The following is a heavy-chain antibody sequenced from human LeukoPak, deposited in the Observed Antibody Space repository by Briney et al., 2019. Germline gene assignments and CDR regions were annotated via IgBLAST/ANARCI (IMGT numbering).Heavy chain of an antibody. CDR3: ARDGDSSGYYYYYYMDV. CDR2: INHSGSN. Sequence: KPSETLSLTCAVYGGSFSGYYWSWIRQPPGKGLEWIGEINHSGSNNYNPSPKSRVTMSVDTSKNQFSLKLSSVTAADTAVYYCARDGDSSGYYYYYYMDVWGKGTTVTVSS. V-gene: IGHV4-34*01. J-gene: IGHJ6*03. D-gene: IGHD6-25*01. CDR1: GGSFSGYY.